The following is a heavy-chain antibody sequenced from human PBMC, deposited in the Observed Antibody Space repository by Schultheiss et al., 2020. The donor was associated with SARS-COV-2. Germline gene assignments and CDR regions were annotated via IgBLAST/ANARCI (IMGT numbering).Heavy chain of an antibody. D-gene: IGHD2-2*01. V-gene: IGHV3-73*01. J-gene: IGHJ4*02. CDR1: GFTFSNAW. Sequence: GGSLRLSCAASGFTFSNAWMNWVRQAPGKGLEWVGRIRSKANSYATAYAASVKGRFTISRDDSKNTAYLQMNSLKTEDTAVYYCTTVVVVPAAIHAYWGQGTLVTVSS. CDR3: TTVVVVPAAIHAY. CDR2: IRSKANSYAT.